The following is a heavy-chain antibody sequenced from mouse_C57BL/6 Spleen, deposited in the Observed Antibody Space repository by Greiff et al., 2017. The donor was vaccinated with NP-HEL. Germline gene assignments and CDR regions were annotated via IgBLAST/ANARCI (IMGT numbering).Heavy chain of an antibody. CDR1: GYTFTDYE. CDR3: TRSGSGYFDY. V-gene: IGHV1-15*01. Sequence: QVHVKQSGAELVRPGASVTLSCKASGYTFTDYEMHWVKQTPVHGLEWIGAIDPETGGTAYNQKFKGKAILTADKSSSTAYMELRSLTSEDSAVYYCTRSGSGYFDYWGQGTTLTVSS. D-gene: IGHD1-1*01. CDR2: IDPETGGT. J-gene: IGHJ2*01.